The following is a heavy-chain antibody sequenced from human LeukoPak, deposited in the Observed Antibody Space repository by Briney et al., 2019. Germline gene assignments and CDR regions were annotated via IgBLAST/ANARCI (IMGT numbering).Heavy chain of an antibody. CDR2: FDPEVDKT. V-gene: IGHV1-24*01. CDR3: ATRVLWRILDCFDM. Sequence: GASVKVSCRVSGYSLSDLSMAWVRQAPGKGLEWMGGFDPEVDKTTFAQKFQGRVTMTEDTSTDTAYMELSSLRSDDTAVYYCATRVLWRILDCFDMWGQGTMVTVSS. J-gene: IGHJ3*02. CDR1: GYSLSDLS. D-gene: IGHD3-16*01.